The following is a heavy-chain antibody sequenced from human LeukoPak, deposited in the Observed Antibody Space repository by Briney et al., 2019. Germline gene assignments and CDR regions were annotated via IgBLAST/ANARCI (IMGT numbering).Heavy chain of an antibody. V-gene: IGHV4-59*01. CDR1: GGSISSYY. Sequence: PSGTLSLTCSVSGGSISSYYWSWIRQPPRKGREWIGYIYYTGATYYNPSLESRVTISIDTSKRQLSLELRSVTAADTAVYFCARDRRESSKANDAFDIWGQGTMVTVSS. D-gene: IGHD4-11*01. J-gene: IGHJ3*02. CDR2: IYYTGAT. CDR3: ARDRRESSKANDAFDI.